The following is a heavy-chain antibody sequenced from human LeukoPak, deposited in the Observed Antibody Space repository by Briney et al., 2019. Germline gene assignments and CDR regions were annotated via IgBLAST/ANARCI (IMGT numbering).Heavy chain of an antibody. CDR3: ARGPSLRLAGNAFDY. Sequence: GCSLRLSCAVSGFNFRTYNMNWIRQAPGKGLEWVSSIGINQNYIYYADSVRGRFTISRDNSKNTLYLQMNNLKVEDTAVYYCARGPSLRLAGNAFDYWGQGTLVSVSS. CDR1: GFNFRTYN. D-gene: IGHD1-1*01. CDR2: IGINQNYI. V-gene: IGHV3-21*04. J-gene: IGHJ4*02.